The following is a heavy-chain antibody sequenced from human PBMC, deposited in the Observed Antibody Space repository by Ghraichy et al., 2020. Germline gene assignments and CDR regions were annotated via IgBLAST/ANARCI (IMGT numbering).Heavy chain of an antibody. D-gene: IGHD2-2*01. Sequence: ASVKVSCKASGYTFTSYGISWVRQAPGQGLEWMGWISAYNGDTNYAQKLQGRVTMTTDTSTSTAYMELRSLRSDDTAVYYCARGRGEGYCSSTSCYVQHLVDYWGQGTLVTVSS. CDR2: ISAYNGDT. J-gene: IGHJ4*02. CDR1: GYTFTSYG. V-gene: IGHV1-18*01. CDR3: ARGRGEGYCSSTSCYVQHLVDY.